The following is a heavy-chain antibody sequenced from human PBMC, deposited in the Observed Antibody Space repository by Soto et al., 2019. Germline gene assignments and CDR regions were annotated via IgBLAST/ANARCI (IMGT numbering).Heavy chain of an antibody. Sequence: GESLKISCKASGYSFTSYWIGWVRQMPGKGLEWMGIIFPSDSDTRYSPSFQGQVTIAADKSISTAYLQWSSLKASDTAMYYCARQIVRGYSGYEQFPDSDYWGQGTQVTVSS. V-gene: IGHV5-51*01. CDR1: GYSFTSYW. CDR3: ARQIVRGYSGYEQFPDSDY. D-gene: IGHD5-12*01. CDR2: IFPSDSDT. J-gene: IGHJ4*02.